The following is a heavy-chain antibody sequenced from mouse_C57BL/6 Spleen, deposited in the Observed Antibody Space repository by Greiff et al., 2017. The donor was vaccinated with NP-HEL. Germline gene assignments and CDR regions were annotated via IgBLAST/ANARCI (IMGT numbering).Heavy chain of an antibody. J-gene: IGHJ2*01. V-gene: IGHV5-6*01. D-gene: IGHD2-4*01. Sequence: EVQLVESGGDLVKPGGSLKLSCAASGFPFSSYGMSWVRQTPDKRLEWVATISSGGSYTYYPDSVKGRFTISRDNAKNTLYLQMSSLKSEDTAMYYCARGVYYDYDGFDYWGQGTTLTVSS. CDR3: ARGVYYDYDGFDY. CDR2: ISSGGSYT. CDR1: GFPFSSYG.